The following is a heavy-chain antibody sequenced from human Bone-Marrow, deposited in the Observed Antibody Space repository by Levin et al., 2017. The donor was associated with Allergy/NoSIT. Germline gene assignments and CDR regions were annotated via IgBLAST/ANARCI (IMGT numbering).Heavy chain of an antibody. V-gene: IGHV3-23*01. D-gene: IGHD3-22*01. J-gene: IGHJ4*02. CDR3: AGYDTSAYHSPFDY. CDR2: ISGSGGNT. Sequence: GESLKISCAASGFIFSNYAMNWVRQAPVKGLEWVSQISGSGGNTHYADSVKGRFTFSRDNSKNTLYLQMNSLRAEDTAVYYCAGYDTSAYHSPFDYWGQGTLVTVSS. CDR1: GFIFSNYA.